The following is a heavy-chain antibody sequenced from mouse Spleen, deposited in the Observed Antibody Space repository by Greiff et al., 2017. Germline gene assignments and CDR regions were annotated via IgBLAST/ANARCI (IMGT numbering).Heavy chain of an antibody. Sequence: EVKVEESGGGLVKLGGSLKLSCAASGFTFSSYAMSWVRQTPEKRLEWVATISSGGGNTYYPDSVKGRFTISRDNAKNTLYLQMSSLKSEDTAMYYCASYDYDGGVYAMDYWGQGTSVTVSS. CDR2: ISSGGGNT. CDR3: ASYDYDGGVYAMDY. V-gene: IGHV5-9*04. CDR1: GFTFSSYA. D-gene: IGHD2-4*01. J-gene: IGHJ4*01.